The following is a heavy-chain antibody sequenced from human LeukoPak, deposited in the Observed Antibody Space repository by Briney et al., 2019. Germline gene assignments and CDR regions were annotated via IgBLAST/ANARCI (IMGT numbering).Heavy chain of an antibody. V-gene: IGHV3-23*01. Sequence: GGSLRLSCAASGFTFSTYGMTWVRQAPGKGLEWVSYISGSAGSIYYADSVKGRSTISRDNSKNTLYLQMNRLRAEGTAVYFCAKRLSTGHAAFDSWGQGTLVIVSS. CDR3: AKRLSTGHAAFDS. J-gene: IGHJ4*02. D-gene: IGHD1-14*01. CDR1: GFTFSTYG. CDR2: ISGSAGSI.